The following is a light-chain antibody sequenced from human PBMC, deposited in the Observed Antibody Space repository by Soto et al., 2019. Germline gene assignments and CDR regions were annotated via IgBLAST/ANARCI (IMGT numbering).Light chain of an antibody. Sequence: QPVLTQSPSASASLGASVKLTCTLSSGHSSYAIAWHQQQPEKGPRYLMKLDSDGSHTKGDAIPDRFSGSSSGAERYLTISSLQSEEEAADYCQTWGTGIHVVFGGGTKLTVL. V-gene: IGLV4-69*01. J-gene: IGLJ2*01. CDR2: LDSDGSH. CDR3: QTWGTGIHVV. CDR1: SGHSSYA.